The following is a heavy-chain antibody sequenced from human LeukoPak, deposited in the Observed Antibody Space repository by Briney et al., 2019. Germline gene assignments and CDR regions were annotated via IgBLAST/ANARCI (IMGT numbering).Heavy chain of an antibody. CDR3: ARLGTMIVVDNWFDP. J-gene: IGHJ5*02. V-gene: IGHV4-39*01. D-gene: IGHD3-22*01. Sequence: SETLSLTCTVSGGSISSSSYYWGWLRQPPGTGLEWIGSIYYSGSTYYNPSLKSRVTISVDTSKNQFSLKLSSVTAADTAVYYCARLGTMIVVDNWFDPWGQGTLVTVSS. CDR2: IYYSGST. CDR1: GGSISSSSYY.